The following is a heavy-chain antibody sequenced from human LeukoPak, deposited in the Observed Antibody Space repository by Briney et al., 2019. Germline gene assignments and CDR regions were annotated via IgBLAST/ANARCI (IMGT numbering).Heavy chain of an antibody. D-gene: IGHD6-13*01. V-gene: IGHV3-48*03. CDR1: GFTFSSYE. CDR3: ARVVAAAGSDAFDI. Sequence: GGSLRLSCAASGFTFSSYEMNWVRQAPGKGLEWVSYISSSGSTIYYADSVKGRFTTSRDNAKNSLYLQMNSLRAEDTAVYYCARVVAAAGSDAFDIWGQGTMVTVSS. CDR2: ISSSGSTI. J-gene: IGHJ3*02.